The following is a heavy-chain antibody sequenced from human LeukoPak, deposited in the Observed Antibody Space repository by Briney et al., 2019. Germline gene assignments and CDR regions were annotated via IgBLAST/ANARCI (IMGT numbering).Heavy chain of an antibody. V-gene: IGHV3-30*04. Sequence: GGSLRLSCAASGFTFSSYSMSWVRQAPGKGLEWVAVISADGKSKNCADSVKGRFTISRDKSTLYLEMNNLKPEDTALYYCARDVGKDTITTEIAYWGQGTLVTVSS. J-gene: IGHJ4*02. CDR3: ARDVGKDTITTEIAY. CDR2: ISADGKSK. CDR1: GFTFSSYS. D-gene: IGHD4-11*01.